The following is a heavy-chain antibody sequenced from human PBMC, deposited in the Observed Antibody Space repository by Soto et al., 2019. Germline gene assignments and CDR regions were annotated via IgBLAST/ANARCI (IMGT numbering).Heavy chain of an antibody. V-gene: IGHV3-48*03. Sequence: GESLRLSCEVSGFIFSEYEFNWVRQAPGKGLEWVSYIGKNGRDIYDADSVKGRFTISRDDDKSTLYLEMNSLRAEDTAVYHCVREPVPRYYAMDAWVKGTMVTVSS. CDR3: VREPVPRYYAMDA. CDR2: IGKNGRDI. J-gene: IGHJ6*04. CDR1: GFIFSEYE. D-gene: IGHD1-20*01.